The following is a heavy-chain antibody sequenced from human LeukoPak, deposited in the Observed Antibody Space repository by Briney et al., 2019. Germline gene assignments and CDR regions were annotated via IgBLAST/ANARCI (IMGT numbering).Heavy chain of an antibody. V-gene: IGHV3-23*01. CDR2: ISGSGDNT. D-gene: IGHD6-19*01. CDR3: AKRSGYTTGWFFDF. J-gene: IGHJ4*02. CDR1: GFTFSSYA. Sequence: PGGSLRLSCAASGFTFSSYAMSWVRQAPGKGLEWVSSISGSGDNTYYAESVKVRFTISRDNSKNTLFLQMNSLRAEDTAVFYCAKRSGYTTGWFFDFWGQGTLVTASS.